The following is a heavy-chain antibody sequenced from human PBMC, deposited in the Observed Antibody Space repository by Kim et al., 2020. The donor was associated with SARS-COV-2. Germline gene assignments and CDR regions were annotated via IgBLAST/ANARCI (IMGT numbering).Heavy chain of an antibody. D-gene: IGHD5-18*01. CDR3: ARQVVDTAMVD. V-gene: IGHV4-39*01. Sequence: SAYYTPSLKSRVPMSVDASKNQFSLKLSSLTAADTAVYYCARQVVDTAMVDWGQGSLVTVSS. CDR2: SA. J-gene: IGHJ4*02.